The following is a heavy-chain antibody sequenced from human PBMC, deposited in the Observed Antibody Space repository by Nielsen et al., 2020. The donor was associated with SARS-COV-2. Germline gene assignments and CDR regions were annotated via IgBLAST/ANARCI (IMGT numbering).Heavy chain of an antibody. CDR1: GYTFTSYY. J-gene: IGHJ6*03. V-gene: IGHV1-46*01. CDR3: ARDSGTLWFGGQREYMDV. CDR2: INPSGGST. Sequence: ASVKVSCKASGYTFTSYYMHWVRQAPGQGLEWMGIINPSGGSTSYAQKFQGRVTMTRDTSTSTVYMELSSLRSEDTAVYYCARDSGTLWFGGQREYMDVWGKGTTVTVSS. D-gene: IGHD3-10*01.